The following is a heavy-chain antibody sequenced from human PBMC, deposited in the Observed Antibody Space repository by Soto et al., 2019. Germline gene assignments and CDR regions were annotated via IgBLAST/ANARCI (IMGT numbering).Heavy chain of an antibody. CDR1: GFTFSSYA. Sequence: HPGGSLRLSCAASGFTFSSYAMNWVRQAPGKGLEWVSTISGSGTNTYYADSVKGRFTISRDNSKTTLYLQMNSLRAEDTAVYYCAKGSYGDYDPDYWGQGTLVTVSS. CDR2: ISGSGTNT. V-gene: IGHV3-23*01. D-gene: IGHD4-17*01. CDR3: AKGSYGDYDPDY. J-gene: IGHJ4*02.